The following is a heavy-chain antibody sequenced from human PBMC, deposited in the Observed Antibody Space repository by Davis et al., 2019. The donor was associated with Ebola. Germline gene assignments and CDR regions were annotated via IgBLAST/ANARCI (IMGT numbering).Heavy chain of an antibody. V-gene: IGHV3-73*01. J-gene: IGHJ4*02. D-gene: IGHD1-7*01. Sequence: GESLKISCAASGFTFSGSAMHWVRQASGKGLEWVGRIRSKANSYATAYAASVKGRFTISRDDSKNTAYLQMNSLKTEDTAVYYCTGTIGGADCWGQGTLVTVSS. CDR1: GFTFSGSA. CDR3: TGTIGGADC. CDR2: IRSKANSYAT.